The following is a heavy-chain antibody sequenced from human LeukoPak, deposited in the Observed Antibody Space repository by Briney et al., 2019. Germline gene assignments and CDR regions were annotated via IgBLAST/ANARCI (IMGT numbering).Heavy chain of an antibody. CDR3: ARKKGYSYGYEKASYFDY. V-gene: IGHV3-64*01. CDR2: ISSNGGST. Sequence: PGGSLRLSCAASGFTFSSYAMHWVRQAPGKGLEYVSAISSNGGSTYYANSVKGRFTISRDNSRNTLYLQMGSLRAEDMAVYYCARKKGYSYGYEKASYFDYWGQGTLVTVSS. D-gene: IGHD5-18*01. CDR1: GFTFSSYA. J-gene: IGHJ4*02.